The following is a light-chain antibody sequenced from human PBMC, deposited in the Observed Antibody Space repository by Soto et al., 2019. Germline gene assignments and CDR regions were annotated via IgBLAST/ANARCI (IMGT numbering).Light chain of an antibody. CDR2: EVT. J-gene: IGLJ1*01. Sequence: QTVVTQPASVSGSPGQSITISCTGTSSDIGGYKYVSWYQQHPGKAPKLMIYEVTNRPSGVSNRFSGSKSGNTASLTISGLRAEDEADYYCSSYTTSSTQVFGTGTKLTVL. CDR1: SSDIGGYKY. CDR3: SSYTTSSTQV. V-gene: IGLV2-14*01.